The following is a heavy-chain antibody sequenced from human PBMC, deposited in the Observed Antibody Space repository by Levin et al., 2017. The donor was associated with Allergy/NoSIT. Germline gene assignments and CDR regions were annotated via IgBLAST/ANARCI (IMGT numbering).Heavy chain of an antibody. V-gene: IGHV1-2*02. D-gene: IGHD3-3*01. Sequence: ASVKVSCKASGYTFTGYYMHWVRQAPGQGLEWMGWINPNSGGTNYAQKFQGRVTMTRDTSISTAYMELSRLRSDDTAVYYCARGHDFWSGYYLRTPNAFDSWGQGTMVTVSS. CDR3: ARGHDFWSGYYLRTPNAFDS. J-gene: IGHJ3*02. CDR2: INPNSGGT. CDR1: GYTFTGYY.